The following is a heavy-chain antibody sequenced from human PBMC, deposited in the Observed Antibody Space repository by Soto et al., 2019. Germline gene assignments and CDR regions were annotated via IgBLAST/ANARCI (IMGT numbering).Heavy chain of an antibody. V-gene: IGHV3-11*01. CDR2: PSSAGTTI. J-gene: IGHJ4*02. CDR3: ERDRFGLFDH. Sequence: QVHLVESGGGLVKPGGSLRLSCTASGFVFTEYYMSWVRQAPGKGPEWVSSPSSAGTTIDYADSVKGRCNISKDNAKNSMYLQMTSLRPDDTSVYYCERDRFGLFDHWSQGVLVTVSS. D-gene: IGHD3-10*01. CDR1: GFVFTEYY.